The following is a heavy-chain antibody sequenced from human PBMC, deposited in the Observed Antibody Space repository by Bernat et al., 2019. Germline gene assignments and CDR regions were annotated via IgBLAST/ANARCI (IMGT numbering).Heavy chain of an antibody. CDR1: GFTVSSNY. V-gene: IGHV3-53*01. Sequence: EVQLVESGGDLIQPGGSLRLSCAASGFTVSSNYMSWVRQAPGKGLEWVSVIYSGGSTYYADSVKGRFTISRDNSKNTLYLQMNSLRAEDTAVYYCAKDDGRTVLTRDAFDIWGQGTMVTVSS. J-gene: IGHJ3*02. D-gene: IGHD4-23*01. CDR2: IYSGGST. CDR3: AKDDGRTVLTRDAFDI.